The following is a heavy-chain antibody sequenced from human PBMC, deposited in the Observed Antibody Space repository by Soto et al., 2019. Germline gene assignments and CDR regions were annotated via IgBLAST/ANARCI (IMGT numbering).Heavy chain of an antibody. D-gene: IGHD6-13*01. CDR3: ARMMAASGTAFDY. J-gene: IGHJ4*02. CDR2: IYPGDSDT. Sequence: GESLKISCKGSGYSFTSYWIGWVRQMPGKGLEWMGIIYPGDSDTRYSPSFQGQVTISADKSTSTAYLQWSSLKASDTATCYCARMMAASGTAFDYSGKGARGTVS. CDR1: GYSFTSYW. V-gene: IGHV5-51*01.